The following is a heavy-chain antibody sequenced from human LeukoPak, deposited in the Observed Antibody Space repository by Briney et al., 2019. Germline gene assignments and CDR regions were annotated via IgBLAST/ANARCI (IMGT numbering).Heavy chain of an antibody. J-gene: IGHJ6*03. CDR1: GGTFSSYA. D-gene: IGHD2-2*02. V-gene: IGHV1-69*05. CDR3: ARGARYCSSTSCYTSGYYYYYMDV. Sequence: SVKVSCKASGGTFSSYAISWVRQAPGQGLEWMGGIIPIFGTANYAQKFQGRVTITTDESTSTAYMELSSLRSEDTAVYYCARGARYCSSTSCYTSGYYYYYMDVWGKGTTVTVSS. CDR2: IIPIFGTA.